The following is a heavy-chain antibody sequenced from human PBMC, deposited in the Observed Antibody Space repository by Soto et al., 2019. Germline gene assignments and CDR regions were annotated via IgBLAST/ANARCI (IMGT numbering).Heavy chain of an antibody. J-gene: IGHJ6*02. V-gene: IGHV3-15*01. Sequence: WGSLRLSCAASGFTFSNAWIICVRQSPFKWLEWVVRIKSKTDGGTTDYAAPVKGRFTISRDDSKNTLYLQMNSLKTEDTAVYYCTTDTPVLRFLEWSPLYGMDVWGQGTTVTVSS. D-gene: IGHD3-3*01. CDR2: IKSKTDGGTT. CDR1: GFTFSNAW. CDR3: TTDTPVLRFLEWSPLYGMDV.